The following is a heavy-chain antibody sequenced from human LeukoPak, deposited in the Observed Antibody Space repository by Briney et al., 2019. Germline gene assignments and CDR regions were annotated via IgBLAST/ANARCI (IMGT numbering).Heavy chain of an antibody. D-gene: IGHD2-2*03. V-gene: IGHV3-64D*09. CDR1: GFPFSSYA. J-gene: IGHJ4*02. CDR3: AKHGYCSGISCFFDF. Sequence: TGGSLRLSCSASGFPFSSYAMHWVRQAPGKGLEYVSAISDSGGSTYYADSVKGRFTISRDNSKNTLYLQMSSLRAEDTALYYCAKHGYCSGISCFFDFWGQGTLVTVSS. CDR2: ISDSGGST.